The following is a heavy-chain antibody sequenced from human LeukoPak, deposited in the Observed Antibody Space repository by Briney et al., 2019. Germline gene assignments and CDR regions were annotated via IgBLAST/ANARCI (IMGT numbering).Heavy chain of an antibody. CDR1: GFTFSSYA. CDR2: ISYDGSNK. Sequence: GRSLRLSCAASGFTFSSYAMHWVRQAPGKGLEWVAVISYDGSNKYYADSVKGRFTISRDNSKNTLYLQMNSLRAEDTAVYYCASGGVATDDYWGQGTLVTVSS. D-gene: IGHD5-12*01. V-gene: IGHV3-30*01. J-gene: IGHJ4*02. CDR3: ASGGVATDDY.